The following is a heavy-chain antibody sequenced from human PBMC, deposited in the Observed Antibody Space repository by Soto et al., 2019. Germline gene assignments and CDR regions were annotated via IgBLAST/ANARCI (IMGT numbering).Heavy chain of an antibody. V-gene: IGHV3-23*01. CDR2: LSGSGGIT. CDR1: GFTFSSYA. CDR3: AIRLGYCSGGACSN. D-gene: IGHD2-15*01. J-gene: IGHJ4*02. Sequence: GGSLRLSCAASGFTFSSYAMSWVRQAPGKGLEWVSGLSGSGGITYYADSVRGRFTVSRDNSKNTLYLQMDSLRVEDTAVYYCAIRLGYCSGGACSNWGQGTLVTVSS.